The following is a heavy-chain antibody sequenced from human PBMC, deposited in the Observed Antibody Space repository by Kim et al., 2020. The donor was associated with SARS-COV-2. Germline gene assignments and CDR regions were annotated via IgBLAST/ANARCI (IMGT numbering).Heavy chain of an antibody. CDR3: ARDIPILTSEPPYNWFDP. J-gene: IGHJ5*02. CDR2: IYISGST. V-gene: IGHV4-61*02. D-gene: IGHD2-2*02. Sequence: SETLSLTCTVSGGSISGGIYYWSWIRQPAGKGLEWIGRIYISGSTNYNPSLKSRVTISLDTSKNQFSLRLSSVTAADTAVYYCARDIPILTSEPPYNWFDPWGQGTLVTVSS. CDR1: GGSISGGIYY.